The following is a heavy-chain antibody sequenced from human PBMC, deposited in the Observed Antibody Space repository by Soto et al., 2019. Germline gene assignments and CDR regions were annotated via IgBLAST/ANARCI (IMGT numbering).Heavy chain of an antibody. CDR1: SVSITSSNW. CDR3: ARDYDGFDY. CDR2: ISHSGTV. D-gene: IGHD3-16*01. V-gene: IGHV4-4*02. J-gene: IGHJ4*02. Sequence: SETLSLTCDVSSVSITSSNWWTWVRQPPGKGLEWLGKISHSGTVNYNATLRSRVTISVDKPKNQLSLKLMSVTAADTAVYYCARDYDGFDYWGPGILVTVAS.